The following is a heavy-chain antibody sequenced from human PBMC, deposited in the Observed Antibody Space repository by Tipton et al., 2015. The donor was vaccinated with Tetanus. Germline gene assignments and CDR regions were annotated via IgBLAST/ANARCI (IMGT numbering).Heavy chain of an antibody. V-gene: IGHV4-31*03. J-gene: IGHJ6*02. Sequence: TLSLTCSVSGVSIKGGGFYWTWIRQPPGKGLEWIGYIYSPGTTSYAPSLRGRATISFDSVKNHFSLSLSSVTAADTAMYYCARGGGNYCYYGMNVWGQGAAVTGSS. CDR3: ARGGGNYCYYGMNV. CDR1: GVSIKGGGFY. CDR2: IYSPGTT.